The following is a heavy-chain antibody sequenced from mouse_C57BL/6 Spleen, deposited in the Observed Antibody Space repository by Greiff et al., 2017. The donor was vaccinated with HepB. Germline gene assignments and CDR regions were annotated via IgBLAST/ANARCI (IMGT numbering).Heavy chain of an antibody. J-gene: IGHJ3*01. V-gene: IGHV1-9*01. CDR3: ARRGKIYDGYYVGFAY. D-gene: IGHD2-3*01. Sequence: VQLVESGAELMKPGASVKLSCKATGYTFTGYWIEWVKQRPGHGLEWIGEILPGSGSTNYNEKFKGKATFTADTSSNTAYMQLSSLTTEDSAIYYCARRGKIYDGYYVGFAYWGQGTLVTVSA. CDR2: ILPGSGST. CDR1: GYTFTGYW.